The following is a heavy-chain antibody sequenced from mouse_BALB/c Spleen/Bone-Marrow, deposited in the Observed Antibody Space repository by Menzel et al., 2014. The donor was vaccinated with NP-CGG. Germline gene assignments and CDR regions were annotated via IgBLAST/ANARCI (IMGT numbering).Heavy chain of an antibody. CDR1: GYTFTSYY. J-gene: IGHJ3*01. D-gene: IGHD2-14*01. CDR2: IYPGNVNT. V-gene: IGHV1S56*01. Sequence: VQLQQSGPELMKPGASVRISCKASGYTFTSYYIHWVKQRPGQGLEWIGWIYPGNVNTKYNEKFKGKATLTADKSSSTAYMQLSSLTSEDSAVYFCARDYRYDAWFAYWGQGTLVTVSA. CDR3: ARDYRYDAWFAY.